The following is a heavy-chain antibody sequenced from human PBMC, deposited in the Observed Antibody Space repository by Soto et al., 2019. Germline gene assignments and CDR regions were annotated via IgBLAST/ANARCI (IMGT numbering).Heavy chain of an antibody. Sequence: ASVKVSCKASGYTFTSYVISWVRQAPGQGLEWMGWISAYNGNANYAQKLQGRVTMTTDTTTSRAYMELRSLRSDDTAVYYCARDRRSVGAIFGVVIETHYSYYGMDVWGQGTTVTVSS. D-gene: IGHD3-3*01. CDR1: GYTFTSYV. CDR2: ISAYNGNA. J-gene: IGHJ6*02. V-gene: IGHV1-18*01. CDR3: ARDRRSVGAIFGVVIETHYSYYGMDV.